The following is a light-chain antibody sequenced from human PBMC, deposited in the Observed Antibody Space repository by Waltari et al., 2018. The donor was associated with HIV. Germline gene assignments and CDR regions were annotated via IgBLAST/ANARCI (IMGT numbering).Light chain of an antibody. J-gene: IGLJ2*01. CDR2: QDS. CDR1: KLGDKY. CDR3: QAWDSSTDVV. Sequence: SYELTQPPLVSVSPGQTASITSSGDKLGDKYACWYQQKPGQSPVLVIYQDSKRPSGIPERFSGSNSGNTATLTISGTQAMDEADYYCQAWDSSTDVVFGGGTKLTVL. V-gene: IGLV3-1*01.